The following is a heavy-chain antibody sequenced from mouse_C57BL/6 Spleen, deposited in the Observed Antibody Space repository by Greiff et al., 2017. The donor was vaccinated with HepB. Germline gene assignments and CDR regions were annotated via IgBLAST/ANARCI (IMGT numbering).Heavy chain of an antibody. V-gene: IGHV1-39*01. CDR1: GYSFTDYN. CDR2: INPNYGTT. CDR3: ARSTTVVADSYAMDY. Sequence: VQLKESGPELVKPGASVKISCKASGYSFTDYNMNWVKQSNGKSLEWIGVINPNYGTTSYNQKFKGKATLTVDQSSSTAYMQLNSLTSEDSAVYYCARSTTVVADSYAMDYWGQGTSVTVSS. J-gene: IGHJ4*01. D-gene: IGHD1-1*01.